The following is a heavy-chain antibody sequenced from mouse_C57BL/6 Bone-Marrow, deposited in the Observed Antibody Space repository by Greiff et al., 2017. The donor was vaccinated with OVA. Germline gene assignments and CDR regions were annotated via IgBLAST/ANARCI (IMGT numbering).Heavy chain of an antibody. CDR3: ARRDYYGSSSFAY. CDR2: INPSSGYT. Sequence: QVHVKQSGAELARPGASVKMSCKASGYTFTSYTMHWVKQRPGQGLEWIGYINPSSGYTKYNQKFKDKATLTADKSSSTAYMQLSSLTSEDSAVYDCARRDYYGSSSFAYWGQGTLVTVSA. D-gene: IGHD1-1*01. CDR1: GYTFTSYT. J-gene: IGHJ3*01. V-gene: IGHV1-4*01.